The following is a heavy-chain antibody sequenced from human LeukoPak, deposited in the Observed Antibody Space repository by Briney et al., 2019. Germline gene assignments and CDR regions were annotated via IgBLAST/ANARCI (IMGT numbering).Heavy chain of an antibody. D-gene: IGHD6-13*01. V-gene: IGHV1-18*01. CDR2: ISAYNGNT. Sequence: ASVKVSCKASGYTFTSYGISWVRQAPGQGLEWMGWISAYNGNTNYAQKLQGRVTMTTDTSTSTAYMELRSLRSDDTAVYYCARFSLYSSSWYPNLFDYWGQETLVTVSS. J-gene: IGHJ4*02. CDR3: ARFSLYSSSWYPNLFDY. CDR1: GYTFTSYG.